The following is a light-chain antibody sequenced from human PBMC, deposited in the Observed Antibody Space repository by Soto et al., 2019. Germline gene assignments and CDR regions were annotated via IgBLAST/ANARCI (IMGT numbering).Light chain of an antibody. CDR3: QQYDNWWT. Sequence: EMVMTQSPATLSVSPGERATLSCRASQSVRSSLAWYQQKPGQAPRLLIYGATTRATSVPARFSGSGSGTEFTLTISSLQSEDFAVYYCQQYDNWWTFGQGTKVDI. J-gene: IGKJ1*01. V-gene: IGKV3-15*01. CDR1: QSVRSS. CDR2: GAT.